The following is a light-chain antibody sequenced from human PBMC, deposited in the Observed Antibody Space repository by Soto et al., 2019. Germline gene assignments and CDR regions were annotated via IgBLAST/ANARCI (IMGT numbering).Light chain of an antibody. Sequence: EIVMTQSPATLSVSPGERATLSCRASQSVSSTLAWYQQKPGQAPRLLIYGASTRATGIPARFSGSGSETEFTLTISSLQSEDFGVYYCLQYHYWWTFGQGTKVDIK. V-gene: IGKV3-15*01. CDR3: LQYHYWWT. CDR1: QSVSST. CDR2: GAS. J-gene: IGKJ1*01.